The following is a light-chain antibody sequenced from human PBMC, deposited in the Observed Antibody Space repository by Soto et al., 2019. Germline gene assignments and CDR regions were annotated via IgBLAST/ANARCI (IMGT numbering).Light chain of an antibody. J-gene: IGKJ4*01. V-gene: IGKV1-8*01. CDR3: QQYYSYPLQLT. Sequence: AIRMTQSPSSLSASTGDRVTITCRASQGISSYLAWYQQKPGKAPKLLIYAASTLQSGVPSRFSGSGSGTDFTLTISCLQSEDFATYYCQQYYSYPLQLTFGGWTKVEIK. CDR2: AAS. CDR1: QGISSY.